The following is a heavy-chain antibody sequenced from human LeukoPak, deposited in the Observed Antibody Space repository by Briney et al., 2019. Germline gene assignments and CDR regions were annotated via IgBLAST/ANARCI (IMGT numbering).Heavy chain of an antibody. Sequence: SETLSLTCTVSGGSISSHYWNWIRQPAGKGKGLEWIGRIHSSGTTSYNPSLESRLTMSVDTSKNQFSLKLSSVTAADTAVYYCARVEDYGDSNYGMDVWGQGTTVTVSS. CDR1: GGSISSHY. D-gene: IGHD4-17*01. V-gene: IGHV4-4*07. CDR3: ARVEDYGDSNYGMDV. J-gene: IGHJ6*02. CDR2: IHSSGTT.